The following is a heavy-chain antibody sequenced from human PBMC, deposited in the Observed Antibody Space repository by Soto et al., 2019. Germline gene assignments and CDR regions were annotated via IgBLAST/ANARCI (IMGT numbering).Heavy chain of an antibody. D-gene: IGHD6-19*01. CDR1: GFTFSSYG. CDR3: AKDRRSSGWYYFDY. J-gene: IGHJ4*02. V-gene: IGHV3-30*18. CDR2: ISFDGSNK. Sequence: QVQLVESGGGVVQPGRSLRLSCAASGFTFSSYGMHWVRQAPGKGLEWVAVISFDGSNKFYAESVEGRFTISRDNSKNTLYLQMNSLRAEDAALYYCAKDRRSSGWYYFDYWGQGTLVTVSS.